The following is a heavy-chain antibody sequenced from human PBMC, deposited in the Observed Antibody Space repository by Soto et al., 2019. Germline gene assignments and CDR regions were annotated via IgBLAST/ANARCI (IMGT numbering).Heavy chain of an antibody. V-gene: IGHV4-31*03. Sequence: TLSLTCTVSGGSIISGGYYWSLIRQHKGKGLEWIGYIYYSGSTYYNPYLKSRVTMTVDTSENQFSLRLSSVTAADTSVYXXARKDXXYAHSMDVSGKGTTVTVSS. CDR3: ARKDXXYAHSMDV. J-gene: IGHJ6*03. D-gene: IGHD5-12*01. CDR1: GGSIISGGYY. CDR2: IYYSGST.